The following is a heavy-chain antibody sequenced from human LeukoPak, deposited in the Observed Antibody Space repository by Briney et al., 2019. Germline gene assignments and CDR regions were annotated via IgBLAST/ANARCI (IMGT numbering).Heavy chain of an antibody. CDR1: GFTFSSYA. J-gene: IGHJ4*02. D-gene: IGHD6-13*01. V-gene: IGHV3-23*01. Sequence: GGSLRLSCAASGFTFSSYAMSWVRQAPGRGLEWVSAISGSGGSAYYADSVKGRFTISRDNSKNTLYLQMNSLRAEDTAVYYCAKKSQQLVRGDFDYWGQGTLVTVSS. CDR3: AKKSQQLVRGDFDY. CDR2: ISGSGGSA.